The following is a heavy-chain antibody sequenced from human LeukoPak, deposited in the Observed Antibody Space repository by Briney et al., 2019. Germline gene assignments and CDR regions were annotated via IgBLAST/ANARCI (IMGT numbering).Heavy chain of an antibody. CDR3: ARVKAVAGKGWFDP. CDR2: IYYSGST. D-gene: IGHD6-19*01. CDR1: GGSISSYY. J-gene: IGHJ5*02. Sequence: SETLSLTCTVSGGSISSYYWSWIRQPPGKGLEWIGYIYYSGSTNYNPSLKSRVTISVDTSKNQFSLKLSSVTAADTAVYYCARVKAVAGKGWFDPWGQGTLVTVSS. V-gene: IGHV4-59*01.